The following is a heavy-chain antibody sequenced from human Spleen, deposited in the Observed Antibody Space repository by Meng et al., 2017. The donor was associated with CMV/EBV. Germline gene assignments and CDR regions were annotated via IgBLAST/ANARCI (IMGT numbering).Heavy chain of an antibody. Sequence: GGSLRLSCAASGFTFNNYAMSWVRQAPGKGLEWVSLIYSGGDTFYADSVKGRFTISRDNSKNTLYLQMGSLTAEDTAVYYCARVQMTTDYFDYWGQGTLVTVSS. CDR2: IYSGGDT. J-gene: IGHJ4*02. V-gene: IGHV3-66*02. CDR3: ARVQMTTDYFDY. CDR1: GFTFNNYA. D-gene: IGHD4-11*01.